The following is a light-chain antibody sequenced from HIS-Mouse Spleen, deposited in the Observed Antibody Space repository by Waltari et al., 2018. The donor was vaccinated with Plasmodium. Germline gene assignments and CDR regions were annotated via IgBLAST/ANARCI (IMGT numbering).Light chain of an antibody. CDR2: GAS. CDR3: QQYNNWSFT. Sequence: EIVMTQSPATLSVSPGERDTLSCRASQSVSSNLAWYQQKPGQAPRILIYGASTRATGIPARFSGSGSGTEFTLTISSLQSEDFAVYYCQQYNNWSFTFGPGTKVDIK. J-gene: IGKJ3*01. V-gene: IGKV3-15*01. CDR1: QSVSSN.